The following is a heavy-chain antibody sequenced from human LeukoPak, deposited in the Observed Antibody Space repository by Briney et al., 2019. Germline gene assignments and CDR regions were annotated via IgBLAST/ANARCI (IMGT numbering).Heavy chain of an antibody. CDR1: GFTFSSYA. J-gene: IGHJ4*02. CDR2: ISGSGGTA. D-gene: IGHD3-10*01. CDR3: ARVHYYGSGSYPTTLDY. Sequence: GGSLRLSCAASGFTFSSYAMSWVRQAPGEGLEWVSAISGSGGTAYYADSVKGRFTISRDNSKNTLYLQMNSLRAEDTAVYYCARVHYYGSGSYPTTLDYWGQGTLVTVSS. V-gene: IGHV3-23*01.